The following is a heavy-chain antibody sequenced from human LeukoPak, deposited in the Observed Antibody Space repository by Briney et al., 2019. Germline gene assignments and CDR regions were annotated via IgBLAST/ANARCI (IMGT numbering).Heavy chain of an antibody. J-gene: IGHJ4*02. Sequence: KPSETLSLTCSVSGYSFTSGHYWGWIRQPPGKGLEWIANIYHTGSAHYNPSLKSRVTISVDTSKNQFSLKLSSVTAADTAVYYCARYCTSYTCIPRGFDYWGQGAPVTVSS. CDR2: IYHTGSA. CDR3: ARYCTSYTCIPRGFDY. D-gene: IGHD2-8*01. CDR1: GYSFTSGHY. V-gene: IGHV4-38-2*01.